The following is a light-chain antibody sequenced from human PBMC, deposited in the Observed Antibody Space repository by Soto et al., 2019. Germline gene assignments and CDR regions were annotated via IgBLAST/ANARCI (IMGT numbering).Light chain of an antibody. J-gene: IGKJ4*01. V-gene: IGKV3-20*01. CDR1: DSVSISY. CDR3: EQGGNSPRVT. Sequence: IVLTQSPGTLSLSPGERATLSCRASDSVSISYLAWYQQKPGQAPRLLSYGASTRATGIPDRFSGSGSGTDFTNSISRLAPDDSAVYDYEQGGNSPRVTFGRGTKVESK. CDR2: GAS.